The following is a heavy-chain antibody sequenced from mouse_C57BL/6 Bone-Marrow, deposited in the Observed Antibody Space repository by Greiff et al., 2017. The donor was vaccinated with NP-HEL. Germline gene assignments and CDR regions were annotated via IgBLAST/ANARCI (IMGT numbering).Heavy chain of an antibody. D-gene: IGHD1-1*01. Sequence: EVMLVESGGGLVKPGGSLKLSCAASGFTFSSYAMSWVRQTPEKRLEWVATISDGGSYTYYPDNVKGRFTISRDNAKNNLYLQMSHLKSEDTAMYYCARDPWGYGSSYWYFDVWGTGTTVTVSS. CDR3: ARDPWGYGSSYWYFDV. CDR2: ISDGGSYT. J-gene: IGHJ1*03. V-gene: IGHV5-4*01. CDR1: GFTFSSYA.